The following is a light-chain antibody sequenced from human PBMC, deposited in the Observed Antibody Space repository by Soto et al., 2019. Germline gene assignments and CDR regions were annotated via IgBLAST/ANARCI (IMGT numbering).Light chain of an antibody. V-gene: IGLV2-14*01. CDR3: SSYTSSSTYNYV. CDR2: EVS. J-gene: IGLJ1*01. CDR1: SSDDGGYNY. Sequence: QSVLTQPASVSGSPGQSITIPCTGTSSDDGGYNYVSWYQQHPGKAPKLMIYEVSNRPSGVSNRFSGSKSGNTASLTISGLQAEDEADYYCSSYTSSSTYNYVFGSGTKVTVL.